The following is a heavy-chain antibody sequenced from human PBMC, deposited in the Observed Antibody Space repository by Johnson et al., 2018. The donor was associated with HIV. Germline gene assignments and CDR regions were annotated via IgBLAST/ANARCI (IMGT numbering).Heavy chain of an antibody. CDR3: ARSRAAYYYDSSGYYSAFDI. CDR1: GFTFSSYA. CDR2: ISYDGSNK. D-gene: IGHD3-22*01. V-gene: IGHV3-30-3*01. Sequence: QMHLVESGGGVVQPGRSLRLSCAASGFTFSSYAMHWVRQAPGKGLEWVAVISYDGSNKYYADSVKGRFTISRDNSKNTLYLQMHSLRAEDTAVYYCARSRAAYYYDSSGYYSAFDIWGQGTMVTVSS. J-gene: IGHJ3*02.